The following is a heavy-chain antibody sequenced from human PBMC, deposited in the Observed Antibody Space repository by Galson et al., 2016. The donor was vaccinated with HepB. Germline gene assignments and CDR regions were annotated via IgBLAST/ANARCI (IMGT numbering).Heavy chain of an antibody. CDR2: IYYSGT. J-gene: IGHJ5*02. CDR3: AKDSTRFDP. V-gene: IGHV4-59*01. CDR1: GGSISNNY. Sequence: ETLSLTCTVSGGSISNNYWSWIRQPPGKGLEWIGNIYYSGTNYNPSLESRVTISVDTSKNQVSLKLTSVTAAGTAVYYCAKDSTRFDPWGQGTLVTVSS.